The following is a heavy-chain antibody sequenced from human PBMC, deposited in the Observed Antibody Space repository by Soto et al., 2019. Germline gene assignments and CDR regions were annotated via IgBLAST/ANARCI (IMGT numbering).Heavy chain of an antibody. CDR3: ARDLSEPESPLYCSGGSCYSGGGWNWFDP. Sequence: ASVKVSCKASGYTFTSYGISWVRQAPGQGLEWMGWISAYNGNTNYAQKLQGRVTMTTDTSTSTAYMELRSLGSDDTAVYYCARDLSEPESPLYCSGGSCYSGGGWNWFDPWGQGTLVTVSS. V-gene: IGHV1-18*01. CDR2: ISAYNGNT. D-gene: IGHD2-15*01. CDR1: GYTFTSYG. J-gene: IGHJ5*02.